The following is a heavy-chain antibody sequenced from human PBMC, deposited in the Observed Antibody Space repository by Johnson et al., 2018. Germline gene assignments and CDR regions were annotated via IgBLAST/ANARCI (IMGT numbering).Heavy chain of an antibody. Sequence: QVQLVESGGGVVQPGRSLRLSCGASGFTLSNFGMHWVRQAPGKGLEWVADISYDGRNKNYADSVKGRFAISRDNSKNTLYVQMDSLRAEDTAVYYCAKDRAVRDSRRWSDAFDIWGPGTMVTVSS. D-gene: IGHD4-17*01. CDR2: ISYDGRNK. V-gene: IGHV3-30*18. J-gene: IGHJ3*02. CDR1: GFTLSNFG. CDR3: AKDRAVRDSRRWSDAFDI.